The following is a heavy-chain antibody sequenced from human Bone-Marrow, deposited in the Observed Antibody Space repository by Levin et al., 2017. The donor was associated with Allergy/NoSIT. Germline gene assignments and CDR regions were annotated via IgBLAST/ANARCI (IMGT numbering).Heavy chain of an antibody. CDR3: ARAPLVAATVIGDY. Sequence: GESLKISCAASGFTFSSYEMNWVRQAPGKGLEWVSYISSSGSTIYYADSVKGRFTISRDNAKNSLYLQMNSLRAEDTAVYYCARAPLVAATVIGDYWGQGTLVTVSS. J-gene: IGHJ4*02. CDR2: ISSSGSTI. D-gene: IGHD2-15*01. V-gene: IGHV3-48*03. CDR1: GFTFSSYE.